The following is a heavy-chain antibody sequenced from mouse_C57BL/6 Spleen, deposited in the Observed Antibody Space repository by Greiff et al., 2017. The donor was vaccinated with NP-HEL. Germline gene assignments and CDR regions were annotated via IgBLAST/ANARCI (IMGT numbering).Heavy chain of an antibody. V-gene: IGHV1-75*01. J-gene: IGHJ1*03. CDR3: AYYYGSSLWYFDV. D-gene: IGHD1-1*01. CDR2: IFPGSGST. CDR1: GYTFTDYY. Sequence: QVQLQQSGPELVKPGASVKISCKASGYTFTDYYINWVKQRPGQGLEWIGWIFPGSGSTYYNEKFKGKATLTVDKSSSTAYMLLSSLTSEDSAVYFCAYYYGSSLWYFDVWGTGTTVTVSS.